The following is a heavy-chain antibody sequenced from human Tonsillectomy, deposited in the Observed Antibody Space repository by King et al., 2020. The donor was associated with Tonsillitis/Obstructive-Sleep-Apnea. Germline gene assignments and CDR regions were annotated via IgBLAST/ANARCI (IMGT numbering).Heavy chain of an antibody. Sequence: QLQESGPGLVKPSETLSLTCTVSGGSISSSSYYWGWIRQPPGKGLEWIGSIYYSGSTYYNPSLKSRVTISVDTSKNQFSLKLSSVTAADTAVYYCARHIRRTIYGDTDYWGQGTLVTVSS. J-gene: IGHJ4*02. CDR2: IYYSGST. CDR1: GGSISSSSYY. CDR3: ARHIRRTIYGDTDY. D-gene: IGHD4-17*01. V-gene: IGHV4-39*01.